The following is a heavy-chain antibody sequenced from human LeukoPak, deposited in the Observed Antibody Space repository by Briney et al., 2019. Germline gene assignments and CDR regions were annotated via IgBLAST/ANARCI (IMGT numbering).Heavy chain of an antibody. CDR3: ARIIVATSTDYFDS. V-gene: IGHV4-39*01. CDR2: IFYSGIT. J-gene: IGHJ4*02. CDR1: GGSISGTLYY. D-gene: IGHD5-12*01. Sequence: SETLSLTCTVSGGSISGTLYYWGWIRQPPGKGLEWIGSIFYSGITYYNPSLQSRVTISVDASKSQFSLHLSSVTAADTALYYCARIIVATSTDYFDSWGQGTLVTVSS.